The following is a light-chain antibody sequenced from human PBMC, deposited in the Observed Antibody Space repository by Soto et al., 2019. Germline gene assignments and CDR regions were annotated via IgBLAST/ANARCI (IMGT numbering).Light chain of an antibody. CDR3: CSYAVTSTYV. J-gene: IGLJ1*01. V-gene: IGLV2-14*01. Sequence: QSALTQPASVSGSPGQSITISCTGTSSDVGGYNYVSWYQQHPGKAPKLMIYEVTNRPSGVSNRFSGSKFGNTASLTISGLQADDEADYYCCSYAVTSTYVFGTGTKLTVL. CDR1: SSDVGGYNY. CDR2: EVT.